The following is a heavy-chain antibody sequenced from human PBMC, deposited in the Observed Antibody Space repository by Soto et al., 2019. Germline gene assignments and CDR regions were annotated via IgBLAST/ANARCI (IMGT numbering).Heavy chain of an antibody. J-gene: IGHJ2*01. V-gene: IGHV3-74*01. CDR2: INSDGSST. Sequence: EVQLVESGGGLVQPGGSLRLSCAASGFTFSSYWMHWVRQAPGKGLVWVSRINSDGSSTSYADSVKGRFTISRDNAKNTLYMQMTSLRAEDTAVYYGPRGGSLNWSFDLWGRGTLVTVSS. D-gene: IGHD1-26*01. CDR3: PRGGSLNWSFDL. CDR1: GFTFSSYW.